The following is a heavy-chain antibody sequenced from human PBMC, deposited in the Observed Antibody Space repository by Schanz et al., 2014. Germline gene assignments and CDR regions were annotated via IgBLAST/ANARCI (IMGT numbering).Heavy chain of an antibody. J-gene: IGHJ4*02. V-gene: IGHV1-69*02. CDR2: IIPILGIA. Sequence: QVQLVQSGAEVKKPGSSVKVSCKASGGTFSTYTISWVRQAPGQGLEWMGRIIPILGIANYAQKFQGRVTITADKSTFTAYMDVSSLRSEDTAVYSCASSAAAYSSSWDFEYWGQGTLVTVSS. D-gene: IGHD6-13*01. CDR3: ASSAAAYSSSWDFEY. CDR1: GGTFSTYT.